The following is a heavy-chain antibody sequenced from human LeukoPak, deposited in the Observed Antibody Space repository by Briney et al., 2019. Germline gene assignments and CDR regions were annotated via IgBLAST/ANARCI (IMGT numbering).Heavy chain of an antibody. CDR2: INHSGST. J-gene: IGHJ4*02. V-gene: IGHV4-34*01. CDR1: GGSFSGYY. CDR3: ARDDTAMVSRGIDY. D-gene: IGHD5-18*01. Sequence: SETLSLTCAVYGGSFSGYYWSWIRQPPGKGLEWIGEINHSGSTNYNPSLKSRVTISVDTSKSQFSLKLSSVTAADTAVYYCARDDTAMVSRGIDYWGQGTLVTVSS.